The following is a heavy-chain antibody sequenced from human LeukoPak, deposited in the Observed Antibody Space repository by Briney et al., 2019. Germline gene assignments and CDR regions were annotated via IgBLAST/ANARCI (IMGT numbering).Heavy chain of an antibody. Sequence: GGSLRLSCAASGFTFDDYAMHWVRQAPGKGLEWVSLISGDGGSTYYADSVKGRFTIPRDNSKNSLYLQMNSLRTEDTALYYYAKDNAVTTYYYGMDVWGQGTTVTVSS. CDR1: GFTFDDYA. J-gene: IGHJ6*02. CDR3: AKDNAVTTYYYGMDV. V-gene: IGHV3-43*02. CDR2: ISGDGGST. D-gene: IGHD4-17*01.